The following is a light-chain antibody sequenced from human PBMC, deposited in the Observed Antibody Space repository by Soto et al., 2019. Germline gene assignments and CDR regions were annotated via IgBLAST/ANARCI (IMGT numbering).Light chain of an antibody. Sequence: DIQMTQAPSSLSASVGDRVTITCRASQGISNYLAWYQQKPGKVPKLLIYGASTLQSGVPSRFSGSGSGTDFTLMISSLQPEDVATYYCQKYNSAPWTFGQGTKVEIK. CDR1: QGISNY. V-gene: IGKV1-27*01. J-gene: IGKJ1*01. CDR3: QKYNSAPWT. CDR2: GAS.